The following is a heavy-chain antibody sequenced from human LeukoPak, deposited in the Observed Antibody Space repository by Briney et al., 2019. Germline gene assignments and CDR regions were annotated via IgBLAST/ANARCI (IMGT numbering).Heavy chain of an antibody. J-gene: IGHJ4*02. D-gene: IGHD3-3*01. V-gene: IGHV1-46*01. CDR3: ATLAFGVVIIDF. Sequence: ASVKVSCKASGYTFTGYYMHWVRQAPGQGLEWMGIINPSGGSTSYAQKFQGRVTMTRDTSTSTVYMELSSLRSEDTAVYYCATLAFGVVIIDFWGQGTLVTVSS. CDR1: GYTFTGYY. CDR2: INPSGGST.